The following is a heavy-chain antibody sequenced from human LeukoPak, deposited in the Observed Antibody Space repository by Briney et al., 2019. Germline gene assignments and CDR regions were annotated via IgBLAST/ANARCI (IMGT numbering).Heavy chain of an antibody. V-gene: IGHV3-7*01. D-gene: IGHD6-19*01. CDR2: INQDGSGT. CDR1: GFRFGSFY. CDR3: VREQWYRLDY. J-gene: IGHJ4*02. Sequence: GGSLRLSCVASGFRFGSFYMSWVRQAPGKGLEWVAQINQDGSGTFYVDSVRGRFPISRDNAETSAFLQMHSLTAEDTAVYYCVREQWYRLDYWGQGTLVTVSS.